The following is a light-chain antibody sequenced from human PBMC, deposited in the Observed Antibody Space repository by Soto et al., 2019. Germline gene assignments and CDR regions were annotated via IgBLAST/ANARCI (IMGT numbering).Light chain of an antibody. CDR2: GAS. V-gene: IGKV3-20*01. CDR1: PSISSRY. CDR3: QQYGSSTQVT. J-gene: IGKJ4*01. Sequence: EVVLTQSPGTLSLSPGERATLSCRASPSISSRYLTWYQQKPGQAPRLLIYGASSRATGIPDRSSGSGSGTDFILTITRLEPEDFAVYYCQQYGSSTQVTFGGGTKVEIK.